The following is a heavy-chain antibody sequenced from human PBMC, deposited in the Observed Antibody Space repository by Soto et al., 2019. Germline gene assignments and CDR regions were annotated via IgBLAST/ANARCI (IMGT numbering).Heavy chain of an antibody. J-gene: IGHJ5*02. CDR3: GRGGLRKKYNWFDP. CDR2: INHSGST. V-gene: IGHV4-34*01. Sequence: SETLSLTCAVYGGSFSGYYWSWIRQPPGKGLEWIGEINHSGSTNYNPSLKSRVTISVDTSKNQFSLKLSSVTAADTAVYYCGRGGLRKKYNWFDPWGQGTLVTVSS. CDR1: GGSFSGYY. D-gene: IGHD5-12*01.